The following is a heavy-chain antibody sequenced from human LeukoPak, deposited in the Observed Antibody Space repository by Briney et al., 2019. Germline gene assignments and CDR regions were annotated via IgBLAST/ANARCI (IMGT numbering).Heavy chain of an antibody. CDR3: AKSQGYCSSTSCRPYSSSWPFNY. D-gene: IGHD2-2*01. CDR2: ISGDGGST. V-gene: IGHV3-43*02. CDR1: GFTFDDYA. J-gene: IGHJ4*02. Sequence: GGSLRLSCAASGFTFDDYAMHWVRQAPGKGLKWVSLISGDGGSTYYADSVKGRFTISRDNSKNSLYLQMNSLRIEDTALYYCAKSQGYCSSTSCRPYSSSWPFNYWGQGTLVTVSS.